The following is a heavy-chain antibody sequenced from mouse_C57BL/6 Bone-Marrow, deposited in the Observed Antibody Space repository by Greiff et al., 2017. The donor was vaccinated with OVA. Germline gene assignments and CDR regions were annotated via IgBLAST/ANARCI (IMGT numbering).Heavy chain of an antibody. CDR1: GFTFSSYT. Sequence: EVKLVESGGGLVKPGGSLKLSCAASGFTFSSYTMSWVRQTPEKRLEWVATISGGGGNTYYPDSVKGRFTISRDNAKNTLYLQMSSLRSEDTALYYCARRINCSFDYWGQGTTLTVSS. V-gene: IGHV5-9*01. CDR3: ARRINCSFDY. D-gene: IGHD4-1*01. CDR2: ISGGGGNT. J-gene: IGHJ2*01.